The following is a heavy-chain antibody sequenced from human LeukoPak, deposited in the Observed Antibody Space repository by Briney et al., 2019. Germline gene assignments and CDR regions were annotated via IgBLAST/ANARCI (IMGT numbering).Heavy chain of an antibody. CDR2: ITGSGALT. V-gene: IGHV3-23*01. Sequence: PGGSLRLSCAASGFPFSSYAMSWVRQAPGKGLEWVSSITGSGALTYYADSVKGRFTISKDNAMDTLFLQMNSLRADDTAVYYCAKDRVDGSGSQFDSWGQGSLVTVSS. CDR1: GFPFSSYA. J-gene: IGHJ4*02. D-gene: IGHD3-10*01. CDR3: AKDRVDGSGSQFDS.